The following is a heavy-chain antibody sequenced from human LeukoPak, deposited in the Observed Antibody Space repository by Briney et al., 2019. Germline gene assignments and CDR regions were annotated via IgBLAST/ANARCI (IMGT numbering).Heavy chain of an antibody. CDR1: GGSINSYY. D-gene: IGHD3/OR15-3a*01. CDR3: ARGRSNSDY. V-gene: IGHV4-59*01. J-gene: IGHJ4*02. Sequence: SETLSLTCTVSGGSINSYYWTWIRQPPGKGLEWIGYIYYSGSTNYNPSLKSRATISVDTSKNQFSLTLSSVTAADTAVYYCARGRSNSDYWGQGTLVTVSS. CDR2: IYYSGST.